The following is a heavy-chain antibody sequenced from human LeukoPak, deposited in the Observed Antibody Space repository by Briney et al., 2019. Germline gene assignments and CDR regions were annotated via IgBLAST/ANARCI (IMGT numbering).Heavy chain of an antibody. CDR1: GGSISNTNW. CDR3: SRENGAFSPFGY. CDR2: ISLTGLT. V-gene: IGHV4-4*02. D-gene: IGHD2-8*01. J-gene: IGHJ4*02. Sequence: SGTLSLTCGVSGGSISNTNWWGWVRQPPGQGLEWTGEISLTGLTHYNPSLESRVTVSLDKSKNQLSLNRTSVTAADTAVYYCSRENGAFSPFGYWGQGTLVTVLS.